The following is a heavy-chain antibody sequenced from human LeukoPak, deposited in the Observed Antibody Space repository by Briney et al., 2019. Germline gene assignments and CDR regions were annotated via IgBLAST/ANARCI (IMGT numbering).Heavy chain of an antibody. D-gene: IGHD5-18*01. CDR1: GGSISSYY. V-gene: IGHV4-59*01. J-gene: IGHJ6*03. CDR2: IYYSGST. CDR3: ARTTEGGYTYGYFYYYYMDV. Sequence: SETLSLTCTVSGGSISSYYWSWIRQPPGKGLEWIGDIYYSGSTNYNPSLKSRVTISVDTSKNQFSLKLTSVTAADTAVYYCARTTEGGYTYGYFYYYYMDVWGKGTTVTISS.